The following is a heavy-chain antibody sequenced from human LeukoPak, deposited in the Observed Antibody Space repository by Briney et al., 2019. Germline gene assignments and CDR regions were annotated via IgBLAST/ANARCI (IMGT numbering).Heavy chain of an antibody. CDR2: MNPNSGNT. V-gene: IGHV1-8*01. CDR1: GYIFTSYD. Sequence: GASVKVSCKASGYIFTSYDINWVRQATGQGLEWMGWMNPNSGNTGYAQKFQGRVTMTRNTSISTAYMELSSLRSEDTAVYYCARGLYCSGGSCYGWFDPWGQGTLVTVSS. J-gene: IGHJ5*02. D-gene: IGHD2-15*01. CDR3: ARGLYCSGGSCYGWFDP.